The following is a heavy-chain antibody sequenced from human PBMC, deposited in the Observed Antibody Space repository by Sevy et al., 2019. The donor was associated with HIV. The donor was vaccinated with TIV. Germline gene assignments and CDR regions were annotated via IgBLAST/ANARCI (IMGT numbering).Heavy chain of an antibody. CDR2: FDPEDGET. D-gene: IGHD3-22*01. Sequence: ASVKVSCKVSGYTLTELSMHWVRQAPGKGLEWMGRFDPEDGETIFAQKFQGRVTMTEDTSTDTAYMELSSLRSEDTAVYYCATAREYYEDSSGYLDYWCQGTLVTVSS. CDR3: ATAREYYEDSSGYLDY. CDR1: GYTLTELS. V-gene: IGHV1-24*01. J-gene: IGHJ4*02.